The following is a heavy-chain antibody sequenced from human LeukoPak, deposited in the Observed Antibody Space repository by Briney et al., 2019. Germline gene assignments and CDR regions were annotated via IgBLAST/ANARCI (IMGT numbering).Heavy chain of an antibody. CDR1: GYTFTAYY. D-gene: IGHD3-22*01. V-gene: IGHV1-2*02. J-gene: IGHJ4*02. CDR3: ARELIRPSNYYDSSGPSFHDY. CDR2: IHPTSGGS. Sequence: GASVKVSCKSSGYTFTAYYMHWVRQAPGQGLEWMGWIHPTSGGSKYGQNFQGRVTLTRDTSISTAYMELSRLRSDDTAVYYCARELIRPSNYYDSSGPSFHDYWGQGTLVTVSS.